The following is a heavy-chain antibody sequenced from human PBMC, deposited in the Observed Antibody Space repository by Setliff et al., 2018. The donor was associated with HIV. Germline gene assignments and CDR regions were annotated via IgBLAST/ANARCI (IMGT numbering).Heavy chain of an antibody. D-gene: IGHD6-19*01. V-gene: IGHV1-69-2*01. CDR1: GYSFTTYF. CDR2: IDPEDGET. Sequence: SCKASGYSFTTYFMHWVRQAPGKGLEWMGRIDPEDGETIYAERFRGRISLTVDKSTGTAYMELNRLRSEDTAVYYCGTVRIAVPDDFDFWGQGTLVTISS. CDR3: GTVRIAVPDDFDF. J-gene: IGHJ4*02.